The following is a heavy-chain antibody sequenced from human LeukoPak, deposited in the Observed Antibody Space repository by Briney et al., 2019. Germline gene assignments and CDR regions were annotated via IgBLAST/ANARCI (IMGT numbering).Heavy chain of an antibody. CDR1: GFTFSTYT. CDR3: ASVIGAWGQGPLDN. D-gene: IGHD7-27*01. CDR2: ISHSSTSI. J-gene: IGHJ4*02. Sequence: EPGGSLRLSCAASGFTFSTYTMNWVRQAPGKGLEWVSSISHSSTSIYYTDSVKGRFTISRDNAKNSLYLQMNSLRAEDTAVYYCASVIGAWGQGPLDNWGQGTLVTVSS. V-gene: IGHV3-21*01.